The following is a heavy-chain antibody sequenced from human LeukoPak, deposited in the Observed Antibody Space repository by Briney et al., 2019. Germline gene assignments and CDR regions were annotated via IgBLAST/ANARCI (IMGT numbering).Heavy chain of an antibody. Sequence: PGGSLRLSCAASGFTFSSYWMNWVRQAPGKGLEWVANINQGESEKYYVDSVKGRFAISRDNAKNSLYLQMNSLRDEDTAVYYCARYGNGAWLAHYSFEIWGQGTMVTVSS. D-gene: IGHD6-19*01. CDR1: GFTFSSYW. CDR2: INQGESEK. CDR3: ARYGNGAWLAHYSFEI. V-gene: IGHV3-7*01. J-gene: IGHJ3*02.